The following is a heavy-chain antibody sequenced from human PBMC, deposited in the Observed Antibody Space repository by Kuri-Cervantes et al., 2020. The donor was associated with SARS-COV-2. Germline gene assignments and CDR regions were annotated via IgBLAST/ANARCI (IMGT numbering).Heavy chain of an antibody. D-gene: IGHD1-26*01. CDR1: GFTFSNAW. CDR3: AKLGFRGWFDP. CDR2: ISGSGGST. Sequence: GGSLRLSCAASGFTFSNAWMSWVRQAPGKGLEWVSAISGSGGSTYYADSVKGRFTISGDNSKNTLYLQMNSLRAEDTAVYYCAKLGFRGWFDPWGQGTLVTVSS. J-gene: IGHJ5*02. V-gene: IGHV3-23*01.